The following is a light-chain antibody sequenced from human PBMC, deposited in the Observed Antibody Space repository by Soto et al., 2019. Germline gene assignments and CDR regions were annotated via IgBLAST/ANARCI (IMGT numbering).Light chain of an antibody. CDR3: QQFSSYPLT. Sequence: EIVMTQSPATLSVSPGERATLSCRASQSVSSDLAWYQQKSGQAPRLLIYGASTRATGIPARFSGSGSGTDFTLTISRLEPEDFAVYYCQQFSSYPLTFGGGTKVDIK. J-gene: IGKJ4*01. V-gene: IGKV3-15*01. CDR2: GAS. CDR1: QSVSSD.